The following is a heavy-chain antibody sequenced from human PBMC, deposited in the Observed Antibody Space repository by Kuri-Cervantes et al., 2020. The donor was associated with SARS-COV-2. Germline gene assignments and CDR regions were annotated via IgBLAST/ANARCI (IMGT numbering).Heavy chain of an antibody. Sequence: SETLSLTCAVYGGSFSGYYWSWIRQPPGKGLEWIGEINHSGSTNYNPSLKSRVTISVDTSKNQFSLKLSSVTAADTAVYYCARGHMCSVLGGSCYSAVEEYYYYYGMDVWGQGTTVTVSS. CDR3: ARGHMCSVLGGSCYSAVEEYYYYYGMDV. D-gene: IGHD2-15*01. J-gene: IGHJ6*02. CDR2: INHSGST. CDR1: GGSFSGYY. V-gene: IGHV4-34*01.